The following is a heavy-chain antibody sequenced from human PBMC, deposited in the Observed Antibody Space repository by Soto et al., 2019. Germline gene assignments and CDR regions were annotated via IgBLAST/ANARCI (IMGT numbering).Heavy chain of an antibody. CDR1: GGSISSSSYY. CDR3: ARDDYYGSGSYRDY. V-gene: IGHV4-39*01. J-gene: IGHJ4*02. D-gene: IGHD3-10*01. Sequence: SETLSLTCTVSGGSISSSSYYWGWIRQPPGKGLEWIGSIYYSGSTYYNPSLKSRVTISVDTSKNQFSLKLSSVTAADTAVYYCARDDYYGSGSYRDYWGQGTLVTVSS. CDR2: IYYSGST.